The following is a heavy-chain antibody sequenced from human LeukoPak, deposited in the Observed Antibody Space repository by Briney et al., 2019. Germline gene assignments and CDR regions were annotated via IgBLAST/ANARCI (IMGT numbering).Heavy chain of an antibody. D-gene: IGHD3-9*01. CDR2: TYTSGST. Sequence: SETLSLTCTVSGGSISSGSYYWSWFRQPAGKGLEWIGRTYTSGSTNYNPSLKSRITISLDTSKNQFSLKLSSVTAADTAVYYCARRGILTGYYFFDYWGQGTLVTVSS. CDR3: ARRGILTGYYFFDY. V-gene: IGHV4-61*02. J-gene: IGHJ4*02. CDR1: GGSISSGSYY.